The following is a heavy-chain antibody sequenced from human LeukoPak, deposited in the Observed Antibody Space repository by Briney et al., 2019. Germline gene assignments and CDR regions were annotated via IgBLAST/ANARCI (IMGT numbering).Heavy chain of an antibody. CDR3: ARALLGIERYNWSYDY. Sequence: GASVKVSCKASGYTFTGHYMHWVRQAPGQGLEWMGWINPKNAGTNYAQKFQGRVTMTRDTSTGTAYMELRSLRSDDTAVYYCARALLGIERYNWSYDYWGQGTLVTVSS. CDR1: GYTFTGHY. CDR2: INPKNAGT. D-gene: IGHD1-7*01. V-gene: IGHV1-2*02. J-gene: IGHJ4*02.